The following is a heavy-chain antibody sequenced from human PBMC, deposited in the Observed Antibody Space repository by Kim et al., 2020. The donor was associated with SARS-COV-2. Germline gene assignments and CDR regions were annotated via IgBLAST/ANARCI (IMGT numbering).Heavy chain of an antibody. V-gene: IGHV4-4*02. CDR3: ARVGYSSGWYRSYAFDI. CDR1: GGSISSSNW. CDR2: IYHSGST. D-gene: IGHD6-19*01. Sequence: SETLSLTCAVSGGSISSSNWWSWVRQPPGKGLEWSGEIYHSGSTIYNPSLKSRVTISVDKSKNQFSLKLSSVTAADTAVYYCARVGYSSGWYRSYAFDIWGQGTMVTVSS. J-gene: IGHJ3*02.